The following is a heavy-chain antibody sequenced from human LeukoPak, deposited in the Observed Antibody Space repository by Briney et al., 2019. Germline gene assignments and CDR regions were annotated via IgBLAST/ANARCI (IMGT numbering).Heavy chain of an antibody. D-gene: IGHD3-22*01. CDR2: ISGSGDST. CDR3: AKTPGGYYYPFDY. J-gene: IGHJ4*02. CDR1: GFTFSAYY. Sequence: PGGSLRLSCAASGFTFSAYYMSWLRQAPGKGLEWVSTISGSGDSTYYTDSVKGRFTISRDNSKNTLSLQMNSLRPEDTAVYYCAKTPGGYYYPFDYWGQGTLVTVSS. V-gene: IGHV3-23*01.